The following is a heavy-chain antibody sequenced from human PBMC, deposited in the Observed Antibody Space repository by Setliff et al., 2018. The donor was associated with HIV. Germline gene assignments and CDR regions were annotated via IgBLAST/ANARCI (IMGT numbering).Heavy chain of an antibody. Sequence: ASVKVSCKASGYTFIGYGINWVRQAPGQGLEWMGWIRVYNSHTTYGQKFQGRVTMTTDTSTNTAYMELRNLTSDDTAIYFCARGPAPLHTPDFWGQGTLVTVSS. CDR2: IRVYNSHT. V-gene: IGHV1-18*01. D-gene: IGHD2-15*01. J-gene: IGHJ4*02. CDR1: GYTFIGYG. CDR3: ARGPAPLHTPDF.